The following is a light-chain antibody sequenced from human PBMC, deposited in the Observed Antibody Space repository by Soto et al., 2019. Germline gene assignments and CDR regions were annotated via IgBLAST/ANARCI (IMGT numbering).Light chain of an antibody. V-gene: IGKV3-15*01. J-gene: IGKJ3*01. CDR2: YAS. CDR3: QHYSNWPPT. Sequence: EMVMTQSPATLSVSPGERVTLSCRASESVHRNLAWYQQKPGQGPSLLIYYASTRATGVPDRFTGSGSGTEFTLPISSLQSEDVGVYHCQHYSNWPPTFGPGTKVEIK. CDR1: ESVHRN.